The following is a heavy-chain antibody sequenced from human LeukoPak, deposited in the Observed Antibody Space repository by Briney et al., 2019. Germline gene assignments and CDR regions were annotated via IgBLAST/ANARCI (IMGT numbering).Heavy chain of an antibody. J-gene: IGHJ4*02. CDR1: GFTFSSYE. Sequence: PGGSLRLSCAASGFTFSSYEMNWVRQAPGKGLEWVSYISSSGSTIYYADSVKGRFTISRDNAKNSLYLQMNSLGAEDTAVYYCARDSNGDYVYWGQGTLVTVSS. D-gene: IGHD4-17*01. CDR2: ISSSGSTI. CDR3: ARDSNGDYVY. V-gene: IGHV3-48*03.